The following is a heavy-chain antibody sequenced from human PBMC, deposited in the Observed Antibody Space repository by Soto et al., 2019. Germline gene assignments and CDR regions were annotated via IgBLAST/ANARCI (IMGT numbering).Heavy chain of an antibody. Sequence: QVQLVESGGGVVQPGRPLRLSCAASGFTFSTYGMHWVRQAPGKGLEWVAVISYDGSNKKYADSVTGRFTISRDNSKNTVYLQMNSLRAEDTAVYYCAKSELSQWYFDLRGRGTLDTVSS. CDR1: GFTFSTYG. CDR2: ISYDGSNK. J-gene: IGHJ2*01. V-gene: IGHV3-30*18. D-gene: IGHD1-7*01. CDR3: AKSELSQWYFDL.